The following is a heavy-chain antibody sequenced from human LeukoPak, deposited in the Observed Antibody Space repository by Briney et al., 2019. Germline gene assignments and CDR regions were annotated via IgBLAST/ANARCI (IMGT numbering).Heavy chain of an antibody. J-gene: IGHJ4*02. D-gene: IGHD3-16*01. Sequence: GGSLRLSCAASGFTFSSYAMSWVRQAPGKGLEWVAVIWYDGSNKYYADSVKGRFTISRDNSKNTLYLQMNSLRAEDTAVYYCARTSDYVRDFDYWGQGTLVTVSS. V-gene: IGHV3-33*08. CDR2: IWYDGSNK. CDR3: ARTSDYVRDFDY. CDR1: GFTFSSYA.